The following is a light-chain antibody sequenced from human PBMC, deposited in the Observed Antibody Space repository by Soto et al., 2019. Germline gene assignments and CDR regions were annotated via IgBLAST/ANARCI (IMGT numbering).Light chain of an antibody. V-gene: IGKV3-11*01. J-gene: IGKJ1*01. CDR1: QSVSSY. CDR3: QKRSNWPQT. CDR2: DAS. Sequence: EIVLTQSPATLSLSPGERATLSCRASQSVSSYLAWYQQKPGQAPRLLIYDASNRATGIPARFSGSGSGTDFTLTISSLEPEDFAVYYCQKRSNWPQTFGQGTTVDIK.